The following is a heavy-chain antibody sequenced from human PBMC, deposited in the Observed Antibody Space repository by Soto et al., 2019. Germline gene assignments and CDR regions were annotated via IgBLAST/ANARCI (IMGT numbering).Heavy chain of an antibody. J-gene: IGHJ4*02. CDR3: ARGDNDY. Sequence: QVQLVQTGAEVKKPGASVKVSCKASGYTFTNYYVQWVRQAPGQGLEWMGVIHPDGGHTTYSQKFQDRVTMTRDTFTSTSYMDLSSLRSEDTAVYYCARGDNDYWGQGTLVTVSS. CDR2: IHPDGGHT. V-gene: IGHV1-46*01. CDR1: GYTFTNYY.